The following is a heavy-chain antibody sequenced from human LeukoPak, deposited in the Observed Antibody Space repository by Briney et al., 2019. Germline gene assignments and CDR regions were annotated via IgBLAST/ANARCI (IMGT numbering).Heavy chain of an antibody. Sequence: GRSLRLSCAASGFTFSSYAMHWVRQAPGKGLEWVAVISYDGSNKYYADSVKGRFTISRDSSKNTLYLQMNSLRAEDTAVYYCARGSPYCSSTSCYFRWFDPWGQGTLVTVSS. J-gene: IGHJ5*02. D-gene: IGHD2-2*01. V-gene: IGHV3-30-3*01. CDR3: ARGSPYCSSTSCYFRWFDP. CDR2: ISYDGSNK. CDR1: GFTFSSYA.